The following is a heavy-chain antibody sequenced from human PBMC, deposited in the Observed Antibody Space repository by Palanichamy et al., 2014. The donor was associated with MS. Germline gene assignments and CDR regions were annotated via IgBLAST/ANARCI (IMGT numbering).Heavy chain of an antibody. J-gene: IGHJ5*02. CDR2: INPSGGST. V-gene: IGHV1-46*01. CDR3: ARQRPFSSSSGADWFDP. D-gene: IGHD6-6*01. CDR1: GYTFTSYY. Sequence: QVQLVQSGAEVKKPGASVKVSCKASGYTFTSYYMHWVRQAPGQGLEWMGIINPSGGSTSYAQKFQGRVTMTRDTSTSTVYMELSSLRSEDTAVYYCARQRPFSSSSGADWFDPWGQGTLVTVSS.